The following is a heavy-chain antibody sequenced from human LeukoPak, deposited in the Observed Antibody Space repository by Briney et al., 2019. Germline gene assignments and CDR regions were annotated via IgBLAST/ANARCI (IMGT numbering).Heavy chain of an antibody. CDR2: IIPIFGTA. J-gene: IGHJ6*02. D-gene: IGHD3-22*01. CDR3: ASKNYYDSSGYLGYYYYYYGMDV. V-gene: IGHV1-69*13. Sequence: SVNVSCKASGGTFSSYAISWVRQAPGQGLEWMGGIIPIFGTANYAQKFQGRVTITADESTSTAYMELSSLRSEDTAVYYCASKNYYDSSGYLGYYYYYYGMDVWGQGTTVTVSS. CDR1: GGTFSSYA.